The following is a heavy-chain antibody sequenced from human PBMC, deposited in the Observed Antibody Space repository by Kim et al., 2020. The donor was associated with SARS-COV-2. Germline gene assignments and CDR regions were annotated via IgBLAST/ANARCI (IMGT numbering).Heavy chain of an antibody. CDR3: ASRDGSWYRLDY. J-gene: IGHJ4*02. D-gene: IGHD6-13*01. Sequence: CYIPSLQSRVTISVDTSKNQFSLKLSSVTAADTAVDYCASRDGSWYRLDYWGQGTLVTVSS. V-gene: IGHV4-39*01.